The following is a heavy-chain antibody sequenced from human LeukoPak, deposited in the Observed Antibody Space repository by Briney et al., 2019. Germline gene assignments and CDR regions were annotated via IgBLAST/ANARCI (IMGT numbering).Heavy chain of an antibody. J-gene: IGHJ4*02. CDR3: LIFPGR. D-gene: IGHD3-3*01. Sequence: GGSLRLSCAASGFSVINAWMSWVRQAPGQGLEWVGRIKSRADGGTTGYAAPVEGRFSISRDDSEDTLYLQMNSLQIDDTALYYCLIFPGRWGQGTLVTVSS. V-gene: IGHV3-15*05. CDR2: IKSRADGGTT. CDR1: GFSVINAW.